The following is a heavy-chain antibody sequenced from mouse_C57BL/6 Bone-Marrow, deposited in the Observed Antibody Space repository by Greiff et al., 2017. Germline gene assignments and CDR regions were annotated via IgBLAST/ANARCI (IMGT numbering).Heavy chain of an antibody. CDR1: GFSLTSYA. Sequence: VKLMESGPGLVAPSQSLSITCPVSGFSLTSYAISWVRQPPGKGLEWLGVIWTGGGTNYNSALKSRLSISQDNSKSQVFLKMNSLQTDDTARYXCARKGHGSSYYFDYWGQGTTLTVSS. D-gene: IGHD1-1*01. CDR2: IWTGGGT. CDR3: ARKGHGSSYYFDY. J-gene: IGHJ2*01. V-gene: IGHV2-9-1*01.